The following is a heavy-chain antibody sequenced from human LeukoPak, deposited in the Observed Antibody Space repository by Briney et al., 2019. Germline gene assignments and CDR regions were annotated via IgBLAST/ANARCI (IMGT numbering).Heavy chain of an antibody. V-gene: IGHV3-64D*06. CDR1: GFTFSSYA. D-gene: IGHD1-26*01. J-gene: IGHJ4*02. CDR3: VKVSSTVGATYFDY. CDR2: VTSDGGTT. Sequence: GGSLRLSCSASGFTFSSYAMHWVRQAPGEELEYISGVTSDGGTTYHADSVKGRFTISRDNSKNTLYLQMSSPRVEDTAVYYCVKVSSTVGATYFDYWGQGTLVTVSS.